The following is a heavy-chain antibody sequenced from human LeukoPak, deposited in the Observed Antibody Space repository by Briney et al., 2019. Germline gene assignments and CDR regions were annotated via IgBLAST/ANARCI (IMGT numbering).Heavy chain of an antibody. J-gene: IGHJ4*02. CDR3: AKYHFSGSYYDFDY. Sequence: PGGSLRLSCAASGFTFVNHAMSWVRQAPGKGLEWVSSISGGGTTTFYADSVRGRFTVSRDNSKNTLYLQMTSLRAEDTAVYYCAKYHFSGSYYDFDYWGQGTLVTVSS. V-gene: IGHV3-23*01. CDR1: GFTFVNHA. D-gene: IGHD3-10*01. CDR2: ISGGGTTT.